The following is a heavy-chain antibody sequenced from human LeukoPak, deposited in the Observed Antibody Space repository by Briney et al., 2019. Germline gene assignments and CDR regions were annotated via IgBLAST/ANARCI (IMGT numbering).Heavy chain of an antibody. CDR2: ISDSGGRT. CDR3: AKRGVVIRVILVGFHKEAYYFDS. J-gene: IGHJ4*02. V-gene: IGHV3-23*01. CDR1: GITLSNYG. Sequence: PGGSLRLSCAVSGITLSNYGMSWVRQAPGKGLEWGAGISDSGGRTKYADPVKGRFTISRDNPKNTLYLQMNSLRPEDTAVYFCAKRGVVIRVILVGFHKEAYYFDSWGQGVLVTVSS. D-gene: IGHD3-22*01.